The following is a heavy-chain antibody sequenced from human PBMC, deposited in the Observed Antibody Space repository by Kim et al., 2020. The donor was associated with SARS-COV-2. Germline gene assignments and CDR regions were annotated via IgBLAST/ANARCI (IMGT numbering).Heavy chain of an antibody. CDR1: GGSISSSNW. Sequence: SETLSLTCAVSGGSISSSNWWSWVRQPPGKGLEWIGEIYHSGSTNYNPSLKSRVTISVDKSKNQFSLKLSSVTAADTAVYYCARDTVPAAIAPRKLVTAIPYYYYGMDVWGQGTTVTVSS. V-gene: IGHV4-4*02. CDR3: ARDTVPAAIAPRKLVTAIPYYYYGMDV. D-gene: IGHD2-21*02. CDR2: IYHSGST. J-gene: IGHJ6*02.